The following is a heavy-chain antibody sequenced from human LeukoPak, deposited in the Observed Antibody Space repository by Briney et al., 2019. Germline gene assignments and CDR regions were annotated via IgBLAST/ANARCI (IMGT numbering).Heavy chain of an antibody. V-gene: IGHV3-48*03. D-gene: IGHD2-2*01. CDR1: GFTFSSHE. CDR3: ARDSSNTLPAAISYYYYGMDV. Sequence: PGGSLRLSCAASGFTFSSHEMNWVRQAPGKGLEWVSYISSSGSTIYYADSVKGRFTISRDNAKNSLYLQMNSLRAEDTAVYYCARDSSNTLPAAISYYYYGMDVWGQGTTVTVSS. CDR2: ISSSGSTI. J-gene: IGHJ6*02.